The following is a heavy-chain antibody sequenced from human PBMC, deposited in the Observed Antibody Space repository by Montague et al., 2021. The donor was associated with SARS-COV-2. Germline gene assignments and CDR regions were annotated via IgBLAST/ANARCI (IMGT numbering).Heavy chain of an antibody. Sequence: SETLSLTCTVSGGSISSSSYYWGWIRQPPGKGLEWIGSIYYSGSTYYNPTHKSRVTISVDTSKNQFSLKLNSVTAADTAVYYCARDPSRQLLLSPFGDYYYGMDVWGQGTTVTVSS. V-gene: IGHV4-39*07. J-gene: IGHJ6*02. CDR3: ARDPSRQLLLSPFGDYYYGMDV. D-gene: IGHD3-16*01. CDR2: IYYSGST. CDR1: GGSISSSSYY.